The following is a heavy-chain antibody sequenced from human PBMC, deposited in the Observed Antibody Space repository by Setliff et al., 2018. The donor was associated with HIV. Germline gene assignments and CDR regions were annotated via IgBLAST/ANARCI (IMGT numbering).Heavy chain of an antibody. CDR3: AQLGMVDDFDY. V-gene: IGHV4-61*03. CDR1: GDSVSSRSYY. J-gene: IGHJ4*02. Sequence: SETLSLTCTVSGDSVSSRSYYWSRIRQPPGKGLEWIGYIYYSGSTNYNPSLKSRVTISVDTSKNHFSLKLRSVTAADTAVYYCAQLGMVDDFDYWGQGTLVTVSS. CDR2: IYYSGST. D-gene: IGHD1-1*01.